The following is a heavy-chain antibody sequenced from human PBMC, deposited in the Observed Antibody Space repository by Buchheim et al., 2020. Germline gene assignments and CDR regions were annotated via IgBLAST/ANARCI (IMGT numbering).Heavy chain of an antibody. CDR2: IYWDDDK. CDR3: ARRLRNSSGKRGFDP. V-gene: IGHV2-5*02. CDR1: GFSLSTSGVG. D-gene: IGHD3-22*01. Sequence: QITLKESGPTLVKPTQTLTLTCTFSGFSLSTSGVGVGWVRQSPGKALEWLALIYWDDDKRYSPSLKSRLTIIKDTSKNHVVLIMTDVDPVDTATYYCARRLRNSSGKRGFDPWGQGTL. J-gene: IGHJ5*02.